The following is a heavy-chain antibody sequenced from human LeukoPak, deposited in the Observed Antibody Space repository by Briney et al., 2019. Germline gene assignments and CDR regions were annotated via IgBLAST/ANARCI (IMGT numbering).Heavy chain of an antibody. V-gene: IGHV4-39*07. Sequence: SETLSLTCTVSGGSISSGGYYWSWIRQPPGKGLEWIGEINHSGSTNYNPSLKSRVTISVDTSKNQFSLKLSSVTAADTAVYYCARGGIVVVVAEGTLSPFDYWGQGTLVTVSS. CDR1: GGSISSGGYY. D-gene: IGHD2-15*01. CDR3: ARGGIVVVVAEGTLSPFDY. CDR2: INHSGST. J-gene: IGHJ4*02.